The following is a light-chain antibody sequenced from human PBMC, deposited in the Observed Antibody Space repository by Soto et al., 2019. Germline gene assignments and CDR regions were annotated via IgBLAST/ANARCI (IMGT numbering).Light chain of an antibody. CDR2: AAS. J-gene: IGKJ4*02. V-gene: IGKV1-12*01. CDR3: QQASSFLLT. Sequence: DIQMTQSPSSVSASVGDRVNITCRASQGSSSWLAWYQQKPGKAPKLLISAASRLQSGVPSRFSGSGSGTDFTLTISRLEPEDFATYYCQQASSFLLTFGGGTKVEIK. CDR1: QGSSSW.